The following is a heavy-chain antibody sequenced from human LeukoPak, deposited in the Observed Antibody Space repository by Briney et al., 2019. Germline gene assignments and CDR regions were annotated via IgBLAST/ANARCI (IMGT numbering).Heavy chain of an antibody. CDR3: AKDSRNMITFGGVIPD. CDR2: IRSDGSDK. V-gene: IGHV3-30*02. D-gene: IGHD3-16*02. J-gene: IGHJ4*02. CDR1: GFPFGTYG. Sequence: GGSLRLSCDASGFPFGTYGMHWVCQAPGKGLEWLAFIRSDGSDKYYADSVKGRSTISRDNSRNTLYLQINSLRAEDTAVYYCAKDSRNMITFGGVIPDWGQGTLVTVSS.